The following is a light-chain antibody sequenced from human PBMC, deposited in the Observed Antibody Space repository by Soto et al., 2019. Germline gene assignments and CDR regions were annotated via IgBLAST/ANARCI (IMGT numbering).Light chain of an antibody. V-gene: IGKV3D-15*01. CDR3: QQFRNWPWT. CDR1: QSISIN. Sequence: EMLLTQSPGTLSVSPGDRVTLSCRASQSISINLAWYQHKPGQAPRLLIHGASTRATGVPARISGSGSGTEFTLTISSLQSEDFAVYYCQQFRNWPWTFGQGTKVDIK. J-gene: IGKJ1*01. CDR2: GAS.